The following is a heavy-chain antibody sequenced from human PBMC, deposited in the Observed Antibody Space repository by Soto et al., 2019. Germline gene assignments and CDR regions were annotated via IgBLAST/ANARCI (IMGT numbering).Heavy chain of an antibody. CDR2: TFYRSKWYY. CDR1: GDSVSSTSAA. Sequence: PSQTLSLTCVISGDSVSSTSAAWNWIRQSPSRGLEWLGRTFYRSKWYYDYAVSVKSRITINPDTSKNQFSLQLNSVTPEDTAVYYCSRRLKLGADYYGMDVWGQGTTLTVSS. D-gene: IGHD1-26*01. J-gene: IGHJ6*02. CDR3: SRRLKLGADYYGMDV. V-gene: IGHV6-1*01.